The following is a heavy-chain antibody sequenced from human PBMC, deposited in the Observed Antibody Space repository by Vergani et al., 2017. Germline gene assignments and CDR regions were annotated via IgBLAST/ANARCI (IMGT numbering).Heavy chain of an antibody. CDR2: IYYSGST. D-gene: IGHD5-24*01. J-gene: IGHJ4*02. Sequence: QLQLQESGPGLVKPSETLSLTCTVSGGSISSSSYYWGWIRQPPGKGMEWIGSIYYSGSTNYNPSLKSRVTISVDTSKNQFSLKLSSVTAADTAVYYCAAVEMATIGYWGQGTLVTVSS. CDR3: AAVEMATIGY. CDR1: GGSISSSSYY. V-gene: IGHV4-39*07.